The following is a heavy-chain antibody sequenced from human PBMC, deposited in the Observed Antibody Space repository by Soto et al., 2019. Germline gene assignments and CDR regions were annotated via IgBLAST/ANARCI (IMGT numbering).Heavy chain of an antibody. CDR3: ARDLYDSSVDY. Sequence: EVQLVESGGGLVQPGGSLRLSCAASGFTFSRYSMNWVRQAPGKGLEWVSYISSSSSTIYYADSVKGRFTISRDNAKNSLDLQMNSLRDEDTAVYYCARDLYDSSVDYWGQGTLVTVSS. J-gene: IGHJ4*02. CDR2: ISSSSSTI. V-gene: IGHV3-48*02. CDR1: GFTFSRYS. D-gene: IGHD3-22*01.